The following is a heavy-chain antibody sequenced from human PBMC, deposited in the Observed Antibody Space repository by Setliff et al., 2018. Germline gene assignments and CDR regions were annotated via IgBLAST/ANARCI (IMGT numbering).Heavy chain of an antibody. CDR1: GGSLRNNF. J-gene: IGHJ5*02. CDR3: ARAPQYSNFWYALSWFDP. CDR2: LYYSGDT. V-gene: IGHV4-39*01. D-gene: IGHD3-3*01. Sequence: PSETLSLTCTVSGGSLRNNFWGWIRQSPGKGLEWIGSLYYSGDTYYNPSLKSRVTMSVDTSKNQFSLKLTSVTAADTAVYYCARAPQYSNFWYALSWFDPWGQGTLVTVSS.